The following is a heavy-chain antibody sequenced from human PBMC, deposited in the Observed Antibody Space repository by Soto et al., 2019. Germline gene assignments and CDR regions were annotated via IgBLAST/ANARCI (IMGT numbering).Heavy chain of an antibody. V-gene: IGHV3-7*01. J-gene: IGHJ4*02. D-gene: IGHD2-15*01. Sequence: EAQLVASGGGLVQPGGSLRLSCVASGFSFSSLWMGWVRQAPGKGLEWVANIKEDGSVKHHVDSVKGRFTSSRDNAKNSLYLQMNSLRAEDTAISSCLKDRAAIDRYCSGDHCLTLFGGQGALVTVSS. CDR1: GFSFSSLW. CDR2: IKEDGSVK. CDR3: LKDRAAIDRYCSGDHCLTLF.